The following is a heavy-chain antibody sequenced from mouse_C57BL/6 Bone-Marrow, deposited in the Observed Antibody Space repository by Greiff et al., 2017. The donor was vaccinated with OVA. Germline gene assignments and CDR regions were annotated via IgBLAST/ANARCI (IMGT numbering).Heavy chain of an antibody. Sequence: EVNLVESEGGLVQPGSSMKLSCTASGFTFSDYYMAWVRQVPEKGLEWVANINYDGSSTYYLDSLKSRFIISRDNAKNILYLQMSSLKSEDTATYYCARVGIYYDYEGFAYWGQGTLVTVSA. V-gene: IGHV5-16*01. CDR2: INYDGSST. CDR1: GFTFSDYY. CDR3: ARVGIYYDYEGFAY. D-gene: IGHD2-4*01. J-gene: IGHJ3*01.